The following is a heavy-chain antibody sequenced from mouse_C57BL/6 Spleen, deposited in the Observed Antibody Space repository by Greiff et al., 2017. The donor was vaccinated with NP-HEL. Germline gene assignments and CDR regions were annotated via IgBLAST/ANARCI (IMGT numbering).Heavy chain of an antibody. D-gene: IGHD2-10*02. Sequence: EVKLMESGPGLVKPSQSLSLTCSVTGYSITSGYYWNWIRQFPGNKLEWMGYISYDGSNNYNPSLKNRISITRDTSKNQFFLKLNSVTTEDTATYYCATRGYGSYWYFDVWGTGTTVTVSS. CDR2: ISYDGSN. V-gene: IGHV3-6*01. CDR3: ATRGYGSYWYFDV. CDR1: GYSITSGYY. J-gene: IGHJ1*03.